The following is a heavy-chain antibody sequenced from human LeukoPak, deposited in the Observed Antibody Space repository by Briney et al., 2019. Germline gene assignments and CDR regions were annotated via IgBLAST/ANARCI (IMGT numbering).Heavy chain of an antibody. CDR3: ARGRYCTIGICYRSFDY. V-gene: IGHV3-48*03. J-gene: IGHJ4*02. CDR1: GFTFSSYE. D-gene: IGHD2-8*01. CDR2: IDTSGSTI. Sequence: PGGSLRLSCAASGFTFSSYEMNWVRQAPGEGLEWVSYIDTSGSTIYYADSVKGRFTMSRDNAKNSLYLQMNSLRAENAAVYYCARGRYCTIGICYRSFDYWGQGTLVTVSS.